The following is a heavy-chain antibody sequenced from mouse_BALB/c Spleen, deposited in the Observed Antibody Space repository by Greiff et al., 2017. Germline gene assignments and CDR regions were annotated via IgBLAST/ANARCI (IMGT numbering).Heavy chain of an antibody. CDR1: GFAFSSYD. Sequence: EVQVVESGGGLVKPGGSLKLSCAASGFAFSSYDMSWVRQTPEKRLEWVAYISSGGGSTYYPDTVKGRFTISRDNAKNTLYLQMSSLKSEDTAMYYCARRGLLDYYAMDYWGQGTSVTVSS. J-gene: IGHJ4*01. CDR2: ISSGGGST. V-gene: IGHV5-12-1*01. CDR3: ARRGLLDYYAMDY. D-gene: IGHD2-3*01.